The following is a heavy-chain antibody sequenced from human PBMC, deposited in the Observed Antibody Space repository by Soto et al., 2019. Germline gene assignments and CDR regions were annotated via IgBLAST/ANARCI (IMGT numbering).Heavy chain of an antibody. D-gene: IGHD3-10*01. J-gene: IGHJ4*02. V-gene: IGHV1-3*01. CDR3: ARMGLWFGEQPDDY. Sequence: QVQLVQSGAEVKKPGASVKASCKASGYTFTSYAMHWVRQAPGQRLEWMGWINAGNGNTKYSQKFQGRVTITRDTSASIAYMELSSLRSEDTAVYYCARMGLWFGEQPDDYWGQGTLVTVSS. CDR1: GYTFTSYA. CDR2: INAGNGNT.